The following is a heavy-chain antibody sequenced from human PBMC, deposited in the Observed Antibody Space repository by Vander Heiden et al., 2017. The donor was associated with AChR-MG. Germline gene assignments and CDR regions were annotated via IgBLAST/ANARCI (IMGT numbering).Heavy chain of an antibody. D-gene: IGHD2-15*01. J-gene: IGHJ4*02. V-gene: IGHV4-39*01. CDR1: GDSLSSTTFY. Sequence: QLQLQESGPGLVKPSEPLSLTCTVSGDSLSSTTFYWGWVRPSPGKGLEWIGSINYSGTAYYPPSLKSRVTIAVDTSKNQFSLKMSSVTAADTAVYYCARPYCSGGSCYTRLFHKWGQGTLVTVSS. CDR3: ARPYCSGGSCYTRLFHK. CDR2: INYSGTA.